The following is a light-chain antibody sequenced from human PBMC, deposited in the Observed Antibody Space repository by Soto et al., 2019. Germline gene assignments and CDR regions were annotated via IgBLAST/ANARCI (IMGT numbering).Light chain of an antibody. CDR1: SSNIGAGYD. J-gene: IGLJ2*01. V-gene: IGLV1-40*01. CDR3: QSYDSSLSAHVV. Sequence: QSVLTQPPSVSGAPGQRATISCTGSSSNIGAGYDVHWYQQLPGTAPKLLIYANSNRPSGVPDRFSGSKSGTSASLAITGLQAEDEADYYCQSYDSSLSAHVVFGGGTKLTVL. CDR2: ANS.